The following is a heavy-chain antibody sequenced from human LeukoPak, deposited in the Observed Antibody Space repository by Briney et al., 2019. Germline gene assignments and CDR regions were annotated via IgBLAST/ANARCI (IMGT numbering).Heavy chain of an antibody. Sequence: ASVKVSCKASGGTFSSYAISWVRQAPGQGLEWMGRIIPILGIANYAQKFQGRVTITADKSTSTAYMELSSLRSEDAAVYYCAREILSTAMASWIDENYYYGMDVWGQGTTVTVSS. CDR2: IIPILGIA. J-gene: IGHJ6*02. CDR3: AREILSTAMASWIDENYYYGMDV. CDR1: GGTFSSYA. D-gene: IGHD5-18*01. V-gene: IGHV1-69*04.